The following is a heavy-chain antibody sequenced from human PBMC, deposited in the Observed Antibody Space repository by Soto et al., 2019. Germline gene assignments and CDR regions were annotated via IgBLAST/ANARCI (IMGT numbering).Heavy chain of an antibody. CDR1: GGSFSGYY. Sequence: SETLSLTCAVYGGSFSGYYWSWIRQPPGKGLEWIGEINHSGSTNYNPSLKSRVTISVDTSKNQFSLKLSSVNAADTAVYYCATEMATPTAIWGQGTMVTVSS. CDR2: INHSGST. D-gene: IGHD5-12*01. V-gene: IGHV4-34*01. CDR3: ATEMATPTAI. J-gene: IGHJ3*02.